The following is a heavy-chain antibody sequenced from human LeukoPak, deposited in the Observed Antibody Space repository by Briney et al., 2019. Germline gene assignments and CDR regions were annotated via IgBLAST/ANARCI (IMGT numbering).Heavy chain of an antibody. J-gene: IGHJ3*02. V-gene: IGHV3-7*01. CDR2: IKQDGSEK. CDR3: ARAAVDCSSTSCWVNDAFDI. D-gene: IGHD2-2*01. CDR1: GFTFSSYW. Sequence: GGSLRLSCAASGFTFSSYWMSWVRQAPGKGLEWVANIKQDGSEKYYVDSVKGRFTISRDNAKNSLYLQMNSLRAEDTAVYYCARAAVDCSSTSCWVNDAFDIWGQGTMVTVSS.